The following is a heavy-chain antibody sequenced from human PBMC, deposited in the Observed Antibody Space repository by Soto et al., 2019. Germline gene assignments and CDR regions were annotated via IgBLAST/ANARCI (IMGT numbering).Heavy chain of an antibody. CDR2: IIPIFGTA. Sequence: SVKVSCKASGGTFSSYAISWVRQAPGQGLEWMGGIIPIFGTANYAQKFQGRVTITADESTSTAYVELSSLRSEDTAVYYCARVGDETGTTGWDNWFDPWGQGTLVTVSS. V-gene: IGHV1-69*13. CDR3: ARVGDETGTTGWDNWFDP. CDR1: GGTFSSYA. D-gene: IGHD1-7*01. J-gene: IGHJ5*02.